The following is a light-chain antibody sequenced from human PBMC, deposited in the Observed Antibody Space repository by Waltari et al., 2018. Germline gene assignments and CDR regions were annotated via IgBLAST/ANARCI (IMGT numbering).Light chain of an antibody. CDR3: SSPTTSITWV. CDR1: SSDVGNYNR. J-gene: IGLJ3*02. Sequence: QSALTQPPSVSGSPGQSVTISCTATSSDVGNYNRVSWYQQPPGPAPNLMIYDVTNRPSGVPDRFSGSKSGNTASLTISGLQAEDEADYYCSSPTTSITWVFGGGTKLTVL. CDR2: DVT. V-gene: IGLV2-18*02.